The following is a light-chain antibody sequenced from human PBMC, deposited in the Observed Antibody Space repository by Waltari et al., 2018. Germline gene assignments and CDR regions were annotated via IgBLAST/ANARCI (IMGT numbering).Light chain of an antibody. CDR2: GNN. V-gene: IGLV1-47*01. J-gene: IGLJ3*02. Sequence: QSVLTQPPSASGTPGQRVTISCSGSSFNIGNNYVYWYQQFPGTAPKRLIYGNNQRPSGVPDRFSDSKSGTSASLAISGLRSDDEADYFCAAWDDSLSGWLFGGGTKLTVL. CDR3: AAWDDSLSGWL. CDR1: SFNIGNNY.